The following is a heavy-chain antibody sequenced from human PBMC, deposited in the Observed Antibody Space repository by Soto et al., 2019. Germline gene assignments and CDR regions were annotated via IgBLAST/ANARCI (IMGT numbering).Heavy chain of an antibody. CDR3: GVYKAGSGGNGD. J-gene: IGHJ1*01. CDR1: GVSVTSGSHH. CDR2: QTGST. D-gene: IGHD6-19*01. Sequence: QGQVQESGPGLVKPSETLSLTCAVSGVSVTSGSHHFLWIRQPPGKGLEWIGQTGSTNYNPSLKSRISISVDTSKNQFSLNLSSVTSADTAVYYCGVYKAGSGGNGDCGQGTLVTISS. V-gene: IGHV4-61*01.